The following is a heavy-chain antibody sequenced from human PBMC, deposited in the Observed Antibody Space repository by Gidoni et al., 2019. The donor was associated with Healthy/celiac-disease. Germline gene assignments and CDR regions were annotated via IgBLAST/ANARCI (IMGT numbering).Heavy chain of an antibody. CDR3: ARDSTGDRYYYYYGMDV. CDR1: GFTFSSYG. CDR2: IWYDGSNK. D-gene: IGHD2-21*02. V-gene: IGHV3-33*01. J-gene: IGHJ6*02. Sequence: QVQLVESGGGVVQPGRSLRLSCAASGFTFSSYGMHWVRQAPGKGLEWVAVIWYDGSNKYYADSVKGRFTISRDNSKNTLYLQMNSLRAEDTAVYYCARDSTGDRYYYYYGMDVWGQGTTVTVSS.